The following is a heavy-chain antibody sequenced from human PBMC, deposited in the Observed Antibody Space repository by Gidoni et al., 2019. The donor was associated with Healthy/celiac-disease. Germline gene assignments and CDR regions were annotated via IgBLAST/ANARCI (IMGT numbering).Heavy chain of an antibody. CDR3: ARVGDYYGSGSYNWFDP. V-gene: IGHV3-33*01. Sequence: QVQLVESGGGGVQPGRSLRLSCAASGFTCSSYGMHWVRQAPGKGLEWVAVIWYDGRNKYYADSVKGRFTISRDNSKNTLYLQMNSLRAEDTAVYYCARVGDYYGSGSYNWFDPWGQGTLVTVSS. CDR2: IWYDGRNK. CDR1: GFTCSSYG. D-gene: IGHD3-10*01. J-gene: IGHJ5*02.